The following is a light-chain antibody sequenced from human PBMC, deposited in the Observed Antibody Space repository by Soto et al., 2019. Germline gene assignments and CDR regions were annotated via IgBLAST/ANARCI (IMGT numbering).Light chain of an antibody. CDR2: GNS. J-gene: IGLJ2*01. Sequence: QSVLTQPPSVSGAPGQRVTISCTGSSSNIGAGYDVHWYQQLPGTAPKLLIYGNSNRPSGVPDRFSASKSGTSASLVITGLQAEDEADYYCQSYDSSLSVVFGGGTKLTVL. V-gene: IGLV1-40*01. CDR1: SSNIGAGYD. CDR3: QSYDSSLSVV.